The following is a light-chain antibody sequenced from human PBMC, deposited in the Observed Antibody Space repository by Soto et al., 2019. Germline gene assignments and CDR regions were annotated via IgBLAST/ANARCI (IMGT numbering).Light chain of an antibody. CDR3: QQRSNWHFT. CDR1: QSVISTY. Sequence: EIVLTQSPGTLSLSPGERATLSCRASQSVISTYLAWYQQKPGQAPRLLIYDASNRATGIPARFSGSGSGTDFTLTISSLEPEDFAVYYCQQRSNWHFTFGQGTRLEI. V-gene: IGKV3D-20*02. J-gene: IGKJ5*01. CDR2: DAS.